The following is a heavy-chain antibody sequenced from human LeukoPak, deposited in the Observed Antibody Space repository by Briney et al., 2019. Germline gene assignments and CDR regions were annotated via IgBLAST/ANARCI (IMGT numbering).Heavy chain of an antibody. CDR3: ARGQNYYDSSGYSHKDY. D-gene: IGHD3-22*01. V-gene: IGHV4-34*01. J-gene: IGHJ4*02. CDR1: GGSFSGYY. Sequence: SETLSLTCAVYGGSFSGYYWSWIRQPPGKGLEWIGEINHSGSTNYNPSLKSRVTISVDTSKNQFSLKLSSVTAADTAVYYCARGQNYYDSSGYSHKDYCGQGTLVTVSS. CDR2: INHSGST.